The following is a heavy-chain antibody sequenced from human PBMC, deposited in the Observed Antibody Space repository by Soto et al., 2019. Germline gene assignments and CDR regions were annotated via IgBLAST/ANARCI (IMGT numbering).Heavy chain of an antibody. V-gene: IGHV4-39*01. CDR2: IHYSGNT. D-gene: IGHD3-22*01. CDR3: ATTLNYYDNSGYSN. Sequence: SETLSLTCTVSGGSISNTNYYWGWIRQPPGKGLEWIASIHYSGNTYYNSSLKSRVTISVDTSKNQFSLKLTSVTAADTAVYYCATTLNYYDNSGYSNWGQGTLVTVSS. J-gene: IGHJ4*02. CDR1: GGSISNTNYY.